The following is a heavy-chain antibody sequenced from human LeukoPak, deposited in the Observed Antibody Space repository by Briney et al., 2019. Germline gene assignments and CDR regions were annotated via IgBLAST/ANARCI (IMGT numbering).Heavy chain of an antibody. J-gene: IGHJ5*02. D-gene: IGHD1-26*01. Sequence: GESLQISCKGSGYSFNNYWIGWVRQMPGKGLEWMGIIYPGDSDTRYSPSFQGQVTISADKSICTAYLQRSSLKAPDTAMYYCARVGGSLHTPADPWGQGTLVTVSS. V-gene: IGHV5-51*01. CDR1: GYSFNNYW. CDR2: IYPGDSDT. CDR3: ARVGGSLHTPADP.